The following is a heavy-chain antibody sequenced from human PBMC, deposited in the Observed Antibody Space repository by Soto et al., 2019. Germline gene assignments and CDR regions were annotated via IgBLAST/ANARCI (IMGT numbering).Heavy chain of an antibody. CDR3: ATFGSGTYYVYCFDS. J-gene: IGHJ4*01. D-gene: IGHD3-10*01. CDR2: ISPIFGTA. V-gene: IGHV1-69*13. Sequence: SVKVSCKASGVTFDTHAISWVRQAPGQGLEWMGGISPIFGTADYAQKFQGRVTISADESTNTAYLELSSLRSEDTAVYYCATFGSGTYYVYCFDSWG. CDR1: GVTFDTHA.